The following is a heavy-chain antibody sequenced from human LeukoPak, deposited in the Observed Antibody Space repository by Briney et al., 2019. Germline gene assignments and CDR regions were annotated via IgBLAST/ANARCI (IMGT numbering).Heavy chain of an antibody. CDR1: GFTFSSYG. D-gene: IGHD3-22*01. V-gene: IGHV3-33*06. J-gene: IGHJ3*02. CDR3: AKDRQYYYDSRTNAFDI. Sequence: SLRLSCAASGFTFSSYGMHWVRQAPGKGLEWVAVIWYDGSNKYYADSVKGRFTISRDNSKNTLYLQMNSLRAEDTAVYYCAKDRQYYYDSRTNAFDIRGQGTMVTVSS. CDR2: IWYDGSNK.